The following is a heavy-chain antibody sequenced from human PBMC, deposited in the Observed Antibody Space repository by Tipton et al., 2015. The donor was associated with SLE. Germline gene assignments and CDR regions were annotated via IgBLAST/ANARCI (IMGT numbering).Heavy chain of an antibody. D-gene: IGHD3-22*01. Sequence: LRLSCTVSGGSISSHYWSWIRQPPGKGLEWIGYIYNSGSGNYNPSLKSRFTISVDKSTNQFSLKLSSVSAADPAVYYCANSDYYDSSGYSSYAFDIWGQGAMVTVSS. CDR3: ANSDYYDSSGYSSYAFDI. J-gene: IGHJ3*02. CDR1: GGSISSHY. CDR2: IYNSGSG. V-gene: IGHV4-59*11.